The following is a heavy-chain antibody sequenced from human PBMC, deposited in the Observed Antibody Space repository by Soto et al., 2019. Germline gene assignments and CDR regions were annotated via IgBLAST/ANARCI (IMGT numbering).Heavy chain of an antibody. Sequence: QVPLVESGGGVVQPGRSLRLSCAASGFTFSSYGMHWVRQAPGKGLEWVAVIWYDGSNKYYADSVKGRFTISRDNSKNTLYLQMNSLRAEDTAVYYCARGSSGWYYYYGMDVWGQGTTVTVSS. J-gene: IGHJ6*02. D-gene: IGHD6-19*01. V-gene: IGHV3-33*01. CDR1: GFTFSSYG. CDR2: IWYDGSNK. CDR3: ARGSSGWYYYYGMDV.